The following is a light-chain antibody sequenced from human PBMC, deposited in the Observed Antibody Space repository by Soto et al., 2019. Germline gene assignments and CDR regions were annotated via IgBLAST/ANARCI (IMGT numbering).Light chain of an antibody. CDR1: QSVSSSY. CDR3: QQYGSSL. V-gene: IGKV3-20*01. Sequence: EIVFTHSPGTLSLSPGERATLSCRASQSVSSSYLAWYQQKPGQAPRLLIYGASSRATGIPDRFSGSGSGTDFTLTISRLEPEDFAVYYCQQYGSSLFGQGTRLAIK. J-gene: IGKJ5*01. CDR2: GAS.